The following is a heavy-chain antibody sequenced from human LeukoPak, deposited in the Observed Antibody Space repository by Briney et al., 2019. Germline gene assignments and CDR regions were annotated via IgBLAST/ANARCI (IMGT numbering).Heavy chain of an antibody. Sequence: GGSLRLSCAASGFTFSSYSMNWVRQAPGKGLEWVSYISSSSSTIYYADSVKGRFTISRDNAKNSLYLQMNSLRAEDTAVYYCARDRKEWLSEASNVMDVWGKGTTVTVSS. D-gene: IGHD3-3*01. V-gene: IGHV3-48*01. J-gene: IGHJ6*03. CDR3: ARDRKEWLSEASNVMDV. CDR2: ISSSSSTI. CDR1: GFTFSSYS.